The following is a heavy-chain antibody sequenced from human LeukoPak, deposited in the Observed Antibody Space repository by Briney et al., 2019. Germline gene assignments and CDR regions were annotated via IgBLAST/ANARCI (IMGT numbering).Heavy chain of an antibody. CDR3: VSSSEYQLLYSPDY. V-gene: IGHV5-51*01. CDR1: GYSFTSYW. Sequence: GESLKISCKGSGYSFTSYWIGWVRQMPGKGLEWMGIIYPGDSDTRYSPSFQGQVTISADRSISTAYLQWSSLKASDTAMYYCVSSSEYQLLYSPDYWGQGTLVTVSS. J-gene: IGHJ4*02. CDR2: IYPGDSDT. D-gene: IGHD2-2*02.